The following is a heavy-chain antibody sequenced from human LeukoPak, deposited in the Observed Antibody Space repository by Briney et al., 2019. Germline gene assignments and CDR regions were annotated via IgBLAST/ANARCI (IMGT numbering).Heavy chain of an antibody. CDR3: AKDPAGYSFHF. V-gene: IGHV3-23*01. CDR1: GFTFSNYA. D-gene: IGHD6-13*01. J-gene: IGHJ3*01. CDR2: ITDSGGIT. Sequence: PGGSLRLSCAASGFTFSNYAMGWVRQAPGRGLEWVSAITDSGGITHYADSMKGRFTISRDNSKNTLYLQMNSLRAEDTAVYYCAKDPAGYSFHFWGQGTMVTVSS.